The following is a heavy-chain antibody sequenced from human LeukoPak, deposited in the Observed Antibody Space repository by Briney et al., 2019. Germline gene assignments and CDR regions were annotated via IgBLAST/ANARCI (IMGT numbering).Heavy chain of an antibody. CDR2: IRGSGDNT. J-gene: IGHJ4*02. CDR1: GFTFSSYA. Sequence: GGSLRLSCAASGFTFSSYAMSWVRQAPGKGLEWLSVIRGSGDNTYYADSVKGRFTISRDNSKSTLYLQMNSLRAEDTAIYFCAKELRKSPTYYFDYWGQGTLVTVSS. V-gene: IGHV3-23*01. D-gene: IGHD2-15*01. CDR3: AKELRKSPTYYFDY.